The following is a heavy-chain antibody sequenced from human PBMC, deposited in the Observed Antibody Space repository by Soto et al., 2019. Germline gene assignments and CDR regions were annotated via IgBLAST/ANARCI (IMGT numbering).Heavy chain of an antibody. D-gene: IGHD5-12*01. J-gene: IGHJ4*02. CDR1: GGSISSSNYY. Sequence: ETLSLTCSVSGGSISSSNYYWGWIRQPPGQGLEWIGTIYYTGSTYYSPSLKSRITISVDTSKNQFSLKLSSVTAADTAVYYCARQDGYASGYYPHWGQGTLVTVSS. V-gene: IGHV4-39*01. CDR2: IYYTGST. CDR3: ARQDGYASGYYPH.